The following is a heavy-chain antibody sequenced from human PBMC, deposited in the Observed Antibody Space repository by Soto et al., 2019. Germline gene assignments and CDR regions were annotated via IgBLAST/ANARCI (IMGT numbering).Heavy chain of an antibody. CDR2: ISYDGSNK. V-gene: IGHV3-30*18. Sequence: PGGSLRLSCAASGFTFSSYGMHWVRQAPGKGLEWVAVISYDGSNKYYADSVKGRFTISRDNSKNTLYLQMNSLRAEDAAVYYCAKEGGYSGYDTYYYGMDVWGQGTTVTVSS. CDR3: AKEGGYSGYDTYYYGMDV. J-gene: IGHJ6*02. D-gene: IGHD5-12*01. CDR1: GFTFSSYG.